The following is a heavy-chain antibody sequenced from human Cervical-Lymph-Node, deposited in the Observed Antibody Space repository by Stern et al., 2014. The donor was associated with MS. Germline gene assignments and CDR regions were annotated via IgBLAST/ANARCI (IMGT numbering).Heavy chain of an antibody. J-gene: IGHJ3*01. D-gene: IGHD3-10*01. Sequence: QLQLQESGPGLVKPSQTLSLTCTVSGGSISSGSYYWSWIRQPAGKGLEWIWRIYTSGSTTYNPSLKSRVTLSVDTVKNQFSPKLSCVTAADTAVYYCARVVWFGVPYAFDLWGQGTMVTVSS. CDR3: ARVVWFGVPYAFDL. CDR1: GGSISSGSYY. V-gene: IGHV4-61*02. CDR2: IYTSGST.